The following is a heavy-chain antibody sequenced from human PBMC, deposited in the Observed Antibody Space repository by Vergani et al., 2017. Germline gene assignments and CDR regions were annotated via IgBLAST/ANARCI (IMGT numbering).Heavy chain of an antibody. CDR3: ASGKYYSDSTSHFRGRYFDV. D-gene: IGHD3-16*01. Sequence: QVQLQESGPGLVKPSQTLSLTCTVSGASINNDFYYWHWIRQPAGKGLEWIGRIYVSGITDYNSSLQSRVSMSVDTSKNQFSLRLTSVTAADTAVYYCASGKYYSDSTSHFRGRYFDVWGRGTLVTVPS. CDR2: IYVSGIT. J-gene: IGHJ2*01. V-gene: IGHV4-61*02. CDR1: GASINNDFYY.